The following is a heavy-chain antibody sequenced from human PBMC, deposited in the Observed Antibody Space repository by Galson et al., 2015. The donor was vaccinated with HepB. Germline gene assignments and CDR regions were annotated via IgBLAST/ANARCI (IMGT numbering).Heavy chain of an antibody. J-gene: IGHJ4*02. CDR3: ASADYYGSMSYTFDH. CDR1: GDTFNKYT. CDR2: IIPMVEKT. V-gene: IGHV1-69*02. Sequence: SVKVSCKASGDTFNKYTISWMRQAPGQGLEWMGRIIPMVEKTNYAQKFQGRVTIIADKSTSTAYMELNSLRSDDTALYYCASADYYGSMSYTFDHWGQGTRVTVSS. D-gene: IGHD3-10*01.